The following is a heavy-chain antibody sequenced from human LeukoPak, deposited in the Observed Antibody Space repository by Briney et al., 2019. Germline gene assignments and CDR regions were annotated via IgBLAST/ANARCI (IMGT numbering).Heavy chain of an antibody. D-gene: IGHD4-17*01. CDR1: GFTFSSYS. J-gene: IGHJ4*02. V-gene: IGHV3-15*01. Sequence: PGGSLRLSCAASGFTFSSYSMNWVRQAPGKGLEWVGRIKSKTDGGTTDYAAPVKGRFTISRDDSKNTLYLQMNSLKTEDTAVYYCTTGYGDYRFDYWGQGTLVTVSS. CDR2: IKSKTDGGTT. CDR3: TTGYGDYRFDY.